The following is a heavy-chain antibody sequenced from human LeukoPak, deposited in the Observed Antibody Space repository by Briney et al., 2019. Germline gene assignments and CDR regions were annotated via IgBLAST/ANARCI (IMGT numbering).Heavy chain of an antibody. Sequence: KTGGSLRLSCAASGFTFNAYSMGWVRQAPGKGLERVSIISRASESIFYADSVKGRFTISRDNAKNSLYLQMNGLRAEDAAAYYCMRGATDTTRWFDPWGQGTLVTVSS. J-gene: IGHJ5*02. D-gene: IGHD1-7*01. CDR1: GFTFNAYS. CDR3: MRGATDTTRWFDP. CDR2: ISRASESI. V-gene: IGHV3-21*01.